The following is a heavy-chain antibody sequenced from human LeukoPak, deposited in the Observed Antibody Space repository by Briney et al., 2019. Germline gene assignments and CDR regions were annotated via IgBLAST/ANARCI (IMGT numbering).Heavy chain of an antibody. CDR3: ARGSYFYGSGSFMGSDY. V-gene: IGHV1-3*01. D-gene: IGHD3-10*01. CDR1: GYTFTSYD. CDR2: INAGNGNT. Sequence: ASVTVSCTASGYTFTSYDINWVRQATGQGLEWMGWINAGNGNTEYSQNLQDRVTITRDTSATTAYMELSSLRSEDTAVYYCARGSYFYGSGSFMGSDYWGQGTLVTVSS. J-gene: IGHJ4*02.